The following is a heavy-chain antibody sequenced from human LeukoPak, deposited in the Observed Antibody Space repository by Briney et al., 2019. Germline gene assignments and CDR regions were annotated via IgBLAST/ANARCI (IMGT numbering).Heavy chain of an antibody. CDR3: ARDSILWFGELSPKYYYYYYMDV. D-gene: IGHD3-10*01. V-gene: IGHV1-2*02. J-gene: IGHJ6*03. CDR2: INPNSGGT. Sequence: ASVKVSCKASGYTFTGYYMHWVRQAPGQGLEWMGWINPNSGGTNYAQKFQGRVTMTRDTSISTAYMELSRLRPDDTAVYYCARDSILWFGELSPKYYYYYYMDVWGKGTTVTVSS. CDR1: GYTFTGYY.